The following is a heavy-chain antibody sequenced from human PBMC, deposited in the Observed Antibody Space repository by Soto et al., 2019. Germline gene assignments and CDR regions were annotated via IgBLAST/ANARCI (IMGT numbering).Heavy chain of an antibody. D-gene: IGHD3-22*01. Sequence: QVQLVESGGGVVQPGRSLRLSCAASGFTFSSYGMHWVRQAPGKGLEWVAVIWYDGSNKYYADSVKGRFTISRDNSQNTLYLRMNSVRAEDTAVYYCARDGDSSGYYYVRAFDIWGQGTMVTVSS. J-gene: IGHJ3*02. CDR3: ARDGDSSGYYYVRAFDI. CDR2: IWYDGSNK. CDR1: GFTFSSYG. V-gene: IGHV3-33*01.